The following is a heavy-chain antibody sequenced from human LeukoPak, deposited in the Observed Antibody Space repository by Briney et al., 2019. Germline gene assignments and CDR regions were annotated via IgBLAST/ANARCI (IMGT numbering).Heavy chain of an antibody. Sequence: PSQTLSLTCTVSGGSISSGGYYWSWVRQHPGKGLEWIGYIYYSGSTYYNPSLKSRVTISVDTSKNQISLKLSSVTAADTAVYYCARAWEGSGSLIVDYWGQGTLVTVSS. J-gene: IGHJ4*02. V-gene: IGHV4-31*03. D-gene: IGHD3-10*01. CDR2: IYYSGST. CDR3: ARAWEGSGSLIVDY. CDR1: GGSISSGGYY.